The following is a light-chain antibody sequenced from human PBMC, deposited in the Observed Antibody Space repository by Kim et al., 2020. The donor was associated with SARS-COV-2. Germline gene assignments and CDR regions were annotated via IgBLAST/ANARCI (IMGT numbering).Light chain of an antibody. CDR3: AAWDDSLNGVV. CDR1: SSNIGSNT. J-gene: IGLJ2*01. CDR2: SNN. V-gene: IGLV1-44*01. Sequence: GQRVTSSCSGSSSNIGSNTVNWYQQLPGTAPKLLLYSNNQRPSGVPDRFSGSKSGTSASLAISGLQSEDEADYYCAAWDDSLNGVVFGGGTQLTVL.